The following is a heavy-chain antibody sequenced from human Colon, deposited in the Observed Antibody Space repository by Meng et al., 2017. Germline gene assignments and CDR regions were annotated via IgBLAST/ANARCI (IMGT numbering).Heavy chain of an antibody. CDR3: ARVIYASGNMAHLDC. J-gene: IGHJ4*02. D-gene: IGHD3-10*01. CDR1: GDSIRSSNW. Sequence: QVGLQGSGPGLVEPSGTLSLTCAVSGDSIRSSNWWSWVRQPPGRGLEWIGEIYHSGSTNYNPSLKNRLSLTVDKSKNQFSLTLHSVTAADTAVYYCARVIYASGNMAHLDCWGQGTLVTVSS. CDR2: IYHSGST. V-gene: IGHV4-4*02.